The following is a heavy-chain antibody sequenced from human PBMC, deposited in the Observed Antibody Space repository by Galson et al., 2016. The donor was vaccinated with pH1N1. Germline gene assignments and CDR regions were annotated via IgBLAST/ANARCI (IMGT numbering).Heavy chain of an antibody. CDR3: ARVVGISSAPNDY. Sequence: SLRLSCAASRFPFSSYWMSWVRQAPGKGLEWVANIKQDGREKYYADSLKGRVTISRDNAANSLFLQMNSLTPEDTAVYFCARVVGISSAPNDYWGQGVPVIVSS. D-gene: IGHD6-13*01. CDR1: RFPFSSYW. CDR2: IKQDGREK. J-gene: IGHJ4*02. V-gene: IGHV3-7*01.